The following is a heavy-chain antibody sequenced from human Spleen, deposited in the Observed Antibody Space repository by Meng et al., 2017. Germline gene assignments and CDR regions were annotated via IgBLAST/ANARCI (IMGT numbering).Heavy chain of an antibody. J-gene: IGHJ4*02. CDR2: FSGSGGHT. Sequence: GESLKISCAASGFTFSSYGMSWVRQAPGKGLEWVSGFSGSGGHTQYADSVKGRFTISRDNSKNTLYLQMIGLRAEDTAVYYCASSRDGYNYDYWGQGALVTVSS. CDR3: ASSRDGYNYDY. D-gene: IGHD5-24*01. CDR1: GFTFSSYG. V-gene: IGHV3-23*01.